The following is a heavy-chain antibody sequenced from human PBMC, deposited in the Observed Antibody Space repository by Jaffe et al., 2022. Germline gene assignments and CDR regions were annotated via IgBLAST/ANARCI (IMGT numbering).Heavy chain of an antibody. CDR3: ARNTRAPDW. J-gene: IGHJ4*02. V-gene: IGHV3-11*05. CDR2: ISGDSNDI. D-gene: IGHD3-9*01. CDR1: GFTFSDPY. Sequence: VQMVESGGGLVKPGGSLRLSCTASGFTFSDPYMSWYRQAPGKGLECISYISGDSNDINYADSVKGRFTISRDNAKNSLYLQMNSLRVEDTAVYFCARNTRAPDWRGQGTRVTVSS.